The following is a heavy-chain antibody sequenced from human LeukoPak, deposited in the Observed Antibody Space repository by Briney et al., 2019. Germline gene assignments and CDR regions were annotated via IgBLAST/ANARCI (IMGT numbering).Heavy chain of an antibody. J-gene: IGHJ6*02. CDR1: GGSFSGYY. D-gene: IGHD3-3*01. CDR3: ARGFGVVINYYGVDV. Sequence: SETLSLTCAVYGGSFSGYYWSWIRQPPGKGLEWIGEINHSGSTNYNPSLKSRVTISVDTSKNQFSLKLSSVTAADTAVYYCARGFGVVINYYGVDVWGQGTTVTVSS. V-gene: IGHV4-34*01. CDR2: INHSGST.